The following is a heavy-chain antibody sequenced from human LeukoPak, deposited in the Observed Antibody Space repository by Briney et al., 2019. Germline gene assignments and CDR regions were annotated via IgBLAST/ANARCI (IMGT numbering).Heavy chain of an antibody. J-gene: IGHJ5*02. CDR2: IYHSGST. D-gene: IGHD3-22*01. Sequence: SETLSLTCTVSGGSISSYYWSWIRQPSGKGLEGIGYIYHSGSTYYNPSLKSRVTISVDTSKSQFSLKLSSVTAADTAVYYCARDSAGVYYDSSGYYNAWGQGTLVTVSS. CDR3: ARDSAGVYYDSSGYYNA. V-gene: IGHV4-59*01. CDR1: GGSISSYY.